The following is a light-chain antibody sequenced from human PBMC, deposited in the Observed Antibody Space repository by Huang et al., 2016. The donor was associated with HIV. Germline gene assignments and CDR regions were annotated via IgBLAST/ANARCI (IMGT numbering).Light chain of an antibody. V-gene: IGKV1-39*01. J-gene: IGKJ2*01. Sequence: DIQMTQSPSSLSASVGDTVIITCRASQNISKYLNLYQQVPGRAPNLLIYGTSNLHRGFSLMRFSGRASGTDFTLTITSLQPEDAATYFCQQSYGIPRTFGLGT. CDR2: GTS. CDR3: QQSYGIPRT. CDR1: QNISKY.